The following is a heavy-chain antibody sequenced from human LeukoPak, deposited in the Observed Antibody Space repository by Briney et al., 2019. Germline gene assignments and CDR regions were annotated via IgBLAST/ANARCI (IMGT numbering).Heavy chain of an antibody. CDR1: GFTFSSYA. V-gene: IGHV3-30-3*01. CDR2: ISYDGSNK. J-gene: IGHJ4*02. CDR3: ASRDGYNYN. D-gene: IGHD5-24*01. Sequence: PGGSLRLSCAASGFTFSSYAMHWVRQAPGKGLEWVAVISYDGSNKYYADSVKGRFTISRDNSKNTLYLQMNSLRAEDTAVYYCASRDGYNYNWGQGTLVIASS.